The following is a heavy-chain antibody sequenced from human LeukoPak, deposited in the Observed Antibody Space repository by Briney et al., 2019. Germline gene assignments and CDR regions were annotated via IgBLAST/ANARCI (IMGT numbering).Heavy chain of an antibody. D-gene: IGHD3-3*01. CDR3: ARENAEWLIDY. CDR1: GGSISSGVYY. V-gene: IGHV4-30-4*08. J-gene: IGHJ4*02. Sequence: SQTLSLTCSVSGGSISSGVYYWSWIRRPPGKGLEWIGYIYYSGSTYYNPSLKSRVTISVDTSKNQFSLKLSSVTAADTAVYYCARENAEWLIDYWGQGALVTVSS. CDR2: IYYSGST.